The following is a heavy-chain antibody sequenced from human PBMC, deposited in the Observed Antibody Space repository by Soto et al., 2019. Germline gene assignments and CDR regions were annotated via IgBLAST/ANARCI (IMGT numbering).Heavy chain of an antibody. CDR1: GGSFSGYY. CDR3: ARGMQQRSGMDV. V-gene: IGHV4-34*01. J-gene: IGHJ6*02. Sequence: QVQLQQWGAGLLKPSETLSLTCAVYGGSFSGYYWSWIRQPPGKGLEWIGKINHSGSTNYNPSLKSRVTISVDTSKNQFSLKLSSVTAADTAVYYCARGMQQRSGMDVWGQGTTVTVSS. CDR2: INHSGST. D-gene: IGHD6-13*01.